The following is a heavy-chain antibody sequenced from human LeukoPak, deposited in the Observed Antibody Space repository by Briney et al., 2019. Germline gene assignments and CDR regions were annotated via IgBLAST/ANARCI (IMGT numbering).Heavy chain of an antibody. Sequence: SETLSLTCTVSGGSISSGSYYWSWIRQPAGKGLEWIGRIYTSGSTNYNPSLKSRVTISVDTSKNQFSLKLSSVTAADTAVYYCARGSGYSSSQWDYWGQGTLVTVSS. CDR1: GGSISSGSYY. CDR2: IYTSGST. D-gene: IGHD6-13*01. J-gene: IGHJ4*02. CDR3: ARGSGYSSSQWDY. V-gene: IGHV4-61*02.